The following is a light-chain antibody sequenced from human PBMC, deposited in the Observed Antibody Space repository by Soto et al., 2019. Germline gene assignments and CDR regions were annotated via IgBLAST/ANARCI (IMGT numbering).Light chain of an antibody. CDR2: GSS. J-gene: IGKJ2*01. CDR3: QQYGTSPFT. CDR1: QSVSSNY. V-gene: IGKV3-20*01. Sequence: EIVLTQSPDNLSLSPGERATLSCRASQSVSSNYVAWYQQKPGQAPRLLTHGSSSRATGVPDRFSGRGSGTTFTLVISRLEPEDFAVYYCQQYGTSPFTFGQGTKVDIK.